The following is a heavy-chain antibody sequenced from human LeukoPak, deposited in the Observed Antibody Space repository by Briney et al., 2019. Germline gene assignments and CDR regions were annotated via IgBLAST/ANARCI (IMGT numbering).Heavy chain of an antibody. D-gene: IGHD4-17*01. CDR2: MNPKSGNT. CDR1: GYTFSNYD. CDR3: ARASRTYFGDYLYYFDS. Sequence: ASVKVSCKASGYTFSNYDINWVRQATGQGLEWMGWMNPKSGNTGYAQNFQGRVTMTRNSSITTSYMELSSLRSEGTAVYYCARASRTYFGDYLYYFDSWGQGTLVTVSS. V-gene: IGHV1-8*01. J-gene: IGHJ4*02.